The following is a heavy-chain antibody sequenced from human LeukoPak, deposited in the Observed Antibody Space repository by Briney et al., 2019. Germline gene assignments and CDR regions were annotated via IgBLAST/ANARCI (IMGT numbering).Heavy chain of an antibody. J-gene: IGHJ3*02. CDR3: ARADYDSSGPDAFDI. V-gene: IGHV4-38-2*02. D-gene: IGHD3-22*01. CDR1: GYSISSGYY. Sequence: SETLSLTCTVSGYSISSGYYWGWIRQPPGKGLEWIGSIYHSGSTYYNPSLKSRVTISVDTSKNQFSLKLSSVTAADTAVYYCARADYDSSGPDAFDIWGQGTMVTVSS. CDR2: IYHSGST.